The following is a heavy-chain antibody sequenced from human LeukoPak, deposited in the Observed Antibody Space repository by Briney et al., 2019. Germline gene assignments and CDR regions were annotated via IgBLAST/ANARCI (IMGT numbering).Heavy chain of an antibody. CDR1: GFTFSSYA. V-gene: IGHV3-30*04. D-gene: IGHD3-10*01. CDR2: ISYDGSNK. J-gene: IGHJ4*02. Sequence: PRRSLRLSCAASGFTFSSYAMHWVRQAPGKGLEWVAVISYDGSNKYYADSVKGRFTISRDNSKNTLYLQMNSLRAEDTAVYYCARGLQYYYGSGSYPYYFDYWGQGTLVTVSS. CDR3: ARGLQYYYGSGSYPYYFDY.